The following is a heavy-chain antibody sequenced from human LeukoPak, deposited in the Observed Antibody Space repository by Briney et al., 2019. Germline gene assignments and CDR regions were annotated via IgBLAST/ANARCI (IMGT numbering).Heavy chain of an antibody. V-gene: IGHV1-8*01. J-gene: IGHJ5*02. CDR2: MNPNSGNT. Sequence: ATVKVSCKASGYTFTSYDINWVRQATGQGLEWMGWMNPNSGNTGYAQKFQGRVTMTRNTSISTAYMELSSLRSEDTAVYYCARGGRYCGGDCSHNWFDPWGQGTLVTVSS. D-gene: IGHD2-21*01. CDR3: ARGGRYCGGDCSHNWFDP. CDR1: GYTFTSYD.